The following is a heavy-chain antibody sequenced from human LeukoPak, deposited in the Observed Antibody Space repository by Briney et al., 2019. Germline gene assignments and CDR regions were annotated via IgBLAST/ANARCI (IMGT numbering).Heavy chain of an antibody. D-gene: IGHD3-3*01. J-gene: IGHJ4*02. CDR2: INPNSGGT. V-gene: IGHV1-2*02. Sequence: ASVKVSCKASGYTFTGYYMHWVRQAPGQGLEWMGWINPNSGGTNYAQKFQGRVTMTRDTSISTAYMELSRLRSDDTAVYYCAGADDFWSGLANTLGYWGQGTLVTVSS. CDR3: AGADDFWSGLANTLGY. CDR1: GYTFTGYY.